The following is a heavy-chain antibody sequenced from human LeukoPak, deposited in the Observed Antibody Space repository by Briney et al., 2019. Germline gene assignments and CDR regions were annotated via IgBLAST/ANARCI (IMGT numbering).Heavy chain of an antibody. CDR2: IIPIFGTA. CDR1: GGTFSSYA. J-gene: IGHJ4*02. CDR3: ARGRGYSGYDSKILDY. D-gene: IGHD5-12*01. V-gene: IGHV1-69*13. Sequence: GASVKVSCKASGGTFSSYAISWVRQAPGQGLEWMGGIIPIFGTANYAQKFQGRVTITADESTSTAYMELSSLRSEDTAVYYCARGRGYSGYDSKILDYWGQGTLVTASS.